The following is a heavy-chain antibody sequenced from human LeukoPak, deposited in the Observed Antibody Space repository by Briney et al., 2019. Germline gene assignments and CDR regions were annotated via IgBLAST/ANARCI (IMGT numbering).Heavy chain of an antibody. J-gene: IGHJ4*02. V-gene: IGHV4-59*01. D-gene: IGHD6-19*01. Sequence: SETLSLTCTVSGGSISSYYWSWIRQPPGKGLEWIGYIYYSGSTNYNPSLKSRVTISVDTSKNQFSLKLSPVTAADTAVYYCARAAGSGWIPFDYWGQGTLVTVSS. CDR1: GGSISSYY. CDR2: IYYSGST. CDR3: ARAAGSGWIPFDY.